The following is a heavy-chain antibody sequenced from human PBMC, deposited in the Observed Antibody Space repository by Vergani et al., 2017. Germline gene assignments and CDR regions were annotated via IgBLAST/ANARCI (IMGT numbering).Heavy chain of an antibody. CDR3: ANANPRESXDDYRYYYQGMDV. D-gene: IGHD5-12*01. Sequence: EVQLLESGGDLVQPGGSLRLSCAASGFTFNHYAMNWVRQAPGKGLEWVPGISGSGGSTSYAGPVKGRFTISRGSTKNTLYLQMNSLSAGDTAIYYCANANPRESXDDYRYYYQGMDVWGQGTTVTVSS. CDR2: ISGSGGST. J-gene: IGHJ6*02. CDR1: GFTFNHYA. V-gene: IGHV3-23*01.